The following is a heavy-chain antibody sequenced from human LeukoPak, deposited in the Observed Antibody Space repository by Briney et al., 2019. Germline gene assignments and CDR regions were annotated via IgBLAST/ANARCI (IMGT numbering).Heavy chain of an antibody. D-gene: IGHD6-19*01. CDR3: TRDQYSSGWYDILFDY. CDR1: GFTFGDYA. CDR2: IRSKIYGRTT. V-gene: IGHV3-49*03. Sequence: GGSLRLSCTASGFTFGDYAMSWFRQAPGKGLEWVGFIRSKIYGRTTEYAASVKGRFTISRDDSKSIAYLQMNSLKTEDTAVYYCTRDQYSSGWYDILFDYWGQGTLVTVSS. J-gene: IGHJ4*02.